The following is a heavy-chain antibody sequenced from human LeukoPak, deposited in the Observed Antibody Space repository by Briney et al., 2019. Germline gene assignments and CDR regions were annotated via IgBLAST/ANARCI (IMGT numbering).Heavy chain of an antibody. CDR3: ARELDGYNSNPLDY. D-gene: IGHD5-24*01. CDR1: GDSVSTNSVA. CDR2: TYYRSKWYN. J-gene: IGHJ4*02. Sequence: SQTLSLNCAISGDSVSTNSVAWNWIRQSPSRGLEWLGRTYYRSKWYNDYAVSVKSRITINPDTSKNQISLQLKSVTPEDTAVYYCARELDGYNSNPLDYWGQGTLVTVSS. V-gene: IGHV6-1*01.